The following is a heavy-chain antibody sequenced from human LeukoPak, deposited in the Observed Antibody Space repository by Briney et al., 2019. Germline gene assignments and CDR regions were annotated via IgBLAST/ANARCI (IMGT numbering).Heavy chain of an antibody. Sequence: GTFSXXXISWVRQAPGQGLEXXGGIIPIFGTANYAQKFQGRVTITADKSXSTAYMELSRLRSDDTAVYYCEXXXXXXXXXGEAIDPWGQGTLVTVSS. CDR1: GTFSXXX. CDR3: EXXXXXXXXXGEAIDP. D-gene: IGHD3-10*01. V-gene: IGHV1-69*06. CDR2: IIPIFGTA. J-gene: IGHJ5*02.